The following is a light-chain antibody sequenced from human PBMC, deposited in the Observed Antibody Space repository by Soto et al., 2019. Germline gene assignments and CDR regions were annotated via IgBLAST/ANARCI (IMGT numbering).Light chain of an antibody. CDR2: DAY. J-gene: IGKJ5*01. CDR1: QSVSSY. CDR3: KQRSNWPIT. Sequence: EIVLTQSPATPSLSPGERATLSCRASQSVSSYLAWYQQKPGQAPRLLIYDAYNRATGIQARFSGSGSGTDFTLTIRSLEPEDFAVYYCKQRSNWPITFGQGTRLEIK. V-gene: IGKV3-11*01.